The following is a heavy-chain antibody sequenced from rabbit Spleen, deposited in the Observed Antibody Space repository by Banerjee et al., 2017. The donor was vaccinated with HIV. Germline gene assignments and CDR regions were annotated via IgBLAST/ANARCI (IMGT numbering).Heavy chain of an antibody. D-gene: IGHD1-1*01. V-gene: IGHV1S7*01. Sequence: QLKESGGGLVQPGGSLKLSCKASGFTLSSYYMNWVRQAPGKGLEWIGYIDPLFGITYYANWVKGRFSISRENAQNTVFLQMTRLTAADTATYFCARDTSSSFSSYGMDLWGPGTLVTVS. CDR2: IDPLFGIT. CDR1: GFTLSSYY. CDR3: ARDTSSSFSSYGMDL. J-gene: IGHJ6*01.